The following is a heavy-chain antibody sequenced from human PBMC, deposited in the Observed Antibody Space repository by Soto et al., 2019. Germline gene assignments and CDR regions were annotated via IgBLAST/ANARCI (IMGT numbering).Heavy chain of an antibody. D-gene: IGHD6-19*01. CDR2: IYYSGST. J-gene: IGHJ5*02. CDR1: GGSISSGDYY. CDR3: ARVIAVAGTYWFDP. V-gene: IGHV4-30-4*01. Sequence: SETLSLTCTVSGGSISSGDYYWSWIRQPPGKGLEWIGYIYYSGSTYYNQSLKSRVTISVDTSKNQFSLKLSSVTAADTAVYYCARVIAVAGTYWFDPWGQGTLVT.